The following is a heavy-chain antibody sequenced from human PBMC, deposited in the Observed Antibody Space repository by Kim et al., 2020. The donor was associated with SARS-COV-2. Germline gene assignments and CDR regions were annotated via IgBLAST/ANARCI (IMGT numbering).Heavy chain of an antibody. V-gene: IGHV3-30*01. J-gene: IGHJ3*02. D-gene: IGHD3-22*01. Sequence: ASVKCRLTISGDNSKNTLYRHMNGLRAEDTAVYYCARGGDSSGWAAFDIWGQGTMVTVSS. CDR3: ARGGDSSGWAAFDI.